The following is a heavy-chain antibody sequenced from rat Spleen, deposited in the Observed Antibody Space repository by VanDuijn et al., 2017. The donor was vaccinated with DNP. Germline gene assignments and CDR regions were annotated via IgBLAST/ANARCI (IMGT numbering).Heavy chain of an antibody. J-gene: IGHJ4*01. CDR1: GFSLTNYG. CDR2: IGVNGGRT. D-gene: IGHD1-5*01. Sequence: VQLKESGPGLVQPSRTLSLTCSVSGFSLTNYGVSWVRQPPGKGLEWVATIGVNGGRTYYADSVTGRFTISRDDASNSLYLQMNSLKSEETVTYYCARHGEVHLRYAMDAWGQGTSVTVSS. V-gene: IGHV5-29*01. CDR3: ARHGEVHLRYAMDA.